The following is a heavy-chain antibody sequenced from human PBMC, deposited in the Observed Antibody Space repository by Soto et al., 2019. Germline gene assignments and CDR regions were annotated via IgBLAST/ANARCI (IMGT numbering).Heavy chain of an antibody. CDR3: ARSGLLWFGECPGCGFDP. V-gene: IGHV4-59*08. J-gene: IGHJ5*02. CDR1: GGSISSYY. D-gene: IGHD3-10*01. CDR2: IYYSGST. Sequence: QVQLQESGPGLVKPSETLSLTCTVSGGSISSYYWSWIRQPPGKGLEWIGYIYYSGSTNYNPSLKSRFTISVDTYKNPFSLKLSSVTAADTVVYYCARSGLLWFGECPGCGFDPWGQGTLVTVSS.